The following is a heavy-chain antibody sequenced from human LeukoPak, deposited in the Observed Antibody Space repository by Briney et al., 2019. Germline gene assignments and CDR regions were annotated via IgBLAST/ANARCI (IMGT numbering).Heavy chain of an antibody. Sequence: SETLSLTCSVSGYSISSGYYWGWIRQPPGKGLEWIGSMSHSAGTYQNPSLKSRVTISIDTSKNQFFLKVNSVTAADTAVYYCARSGADYIWGSYRFGSWFDPWGQGTLATVSS. CDR2: MSHSAGT. CDR3: ARSGADYIWGSYRFGSWFDP. J-gene: IGHJ5*02. V-gene: IGHV4-38-2*02. CDR1: GYSISSGYY. D-gene: IGHD3-16*02.